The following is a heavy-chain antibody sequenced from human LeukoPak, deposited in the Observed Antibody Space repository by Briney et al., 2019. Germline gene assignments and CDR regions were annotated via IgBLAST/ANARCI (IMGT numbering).Heavy chain of an antibody. CDR1: GDSVSSNSAA. J-gene: IGHJ6*02. V-gene: IGHV6-1*01. CDR3: ASSAAGYYYYYYGMDV. CDR2: TYYRSKWYN. Sequence: SQTLSLTCAISGDSVSSNSAAWNWIRQSPSRGLEWLGRTYYRSKWYNDYAVSVKSRITINPDTSKNQFSLQLNSLTPEDTAVYYCASSAAGYYYYYYGMDVWGQGTTVTVSS. D-gene: IGHD6-13*01.